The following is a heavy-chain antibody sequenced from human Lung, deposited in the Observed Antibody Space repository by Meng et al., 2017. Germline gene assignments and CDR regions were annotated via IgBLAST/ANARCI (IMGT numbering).Heavy chain of an antibody. V-gene: IGHV4-34*01. J-gene: IGHJ4*02. Sequence: QVQLQRGGAGLLKPSEPLSLTCVVSGGSFSDYYWSWIRQPPGKGLEWIGEINHSGSTNYNPSLERRATISVDTSQNNLSLKLSSVTAADSAVYYCARGPTTMAHDFDYWGQGTLVTVSS. D-gene: IGHD4-11*01. CDR3: ARGPTTMAHDFDY. CDR2: INHSGST. CDR1: GGSFSDYY.